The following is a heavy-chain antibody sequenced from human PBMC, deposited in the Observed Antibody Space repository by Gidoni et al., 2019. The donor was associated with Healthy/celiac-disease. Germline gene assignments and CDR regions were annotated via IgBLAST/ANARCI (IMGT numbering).Heavy chain of an antibody. V-gene: IGHV3-48*02. CDR3: ARDTAYYDILTGTRYYYYGMDV. CDR2: ISSSSRTI. Sequence: EVQLVESGGGLVQPGGSLRLSCAASGFTFSSYSMNWFRQAPGKGLAWVSYISSSSRTIYYADSVKGRFTISRDNAKNSLYLQMNSLRDEDTAVYYCARDTAYYDILTGTRYYYYGMDVWGQGTTVTVSS. J-gene: IGHJ6*02. D-gene: IGHD3-9*01. CDR1: GFTFSSYS.